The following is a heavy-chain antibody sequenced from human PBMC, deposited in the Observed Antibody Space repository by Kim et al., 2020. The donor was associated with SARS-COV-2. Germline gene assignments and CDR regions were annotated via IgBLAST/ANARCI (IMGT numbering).Heavy chain of an antibody. J-gene: IGHJ4*02. Sequence: GGSLRLSCAASGFTFSSYGMHWVRQAPGKGLEWVAVISYDGSNKYYADSVKGLFTISRDNSKNTLYLQMNSLRAEDTAVYYCATDILTGYYVDYWGQGTLVTVSS. V-gene: IGHV3-30*03. CDR3: ATDILTGYYVDY. CDR2: ISYDGSNK. CDR1: GFTFSSYG. D-gene: IGHD3-9*01.